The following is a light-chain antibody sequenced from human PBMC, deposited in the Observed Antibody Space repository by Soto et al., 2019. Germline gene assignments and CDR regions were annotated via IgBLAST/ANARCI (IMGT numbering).Light chain of an antibody. J-gene: IGKJ4*01. CDR3: QQYIKWPLT. CDR2: HAS. CDR1: QSVSSN. Sequence: EIVMTQSPATLSVSPGERATLSCRASQSVSSNLAWYQQKPGQAPRLLIYHASTRATGIPARFSGSGSGTEFTLTISSLQSEDFAVYYCQQYIKWPLTFGGGTKMEIK. V-gene: IGKV3-15*01.